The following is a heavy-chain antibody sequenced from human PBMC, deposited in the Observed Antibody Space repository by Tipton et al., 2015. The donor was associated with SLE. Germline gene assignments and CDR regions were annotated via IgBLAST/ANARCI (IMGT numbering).Heavy chain of an antibody. CDR3: ARGVRYSSGQSAFDI. Sequence: LRLSCIVSDDSVSSAYYWAWIRQPPGKGLQWIACIYRTGTTYVNPSLKSRVTISINTSKNQFSLNLSSVTAADTAVYFCARGVRYSSGQSAFDIWGQGTMVSVSS. CDR2: IYRTGTT. CDR1: DDSVSSAYY. V-gene: IGHV4-38-2*02. J-gene: IGHJ3*02. D-gene: IGHD6-25*01.